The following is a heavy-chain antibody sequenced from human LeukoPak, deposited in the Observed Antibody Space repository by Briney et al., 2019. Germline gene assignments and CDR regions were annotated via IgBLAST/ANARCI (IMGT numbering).Heavy chain of an antibody. V-gene: IGHV4-34*01. CDR3: ARGGGYNFGCFDL. J-gene: IGHJ2*01. CDR2: INHSGST. D-gene: IGHD5-24*01. CDR1: GESFSSYF. Sequence: SETLSLTCAGYGESFSSYFWSWIRQPPGKGLEWIGEINHSGSTNYNASLKSRVTISVDTSKNQFSLKLSSVTAADTAVYYCARGGGYNFGCFDLWGRGTLVTVSS.